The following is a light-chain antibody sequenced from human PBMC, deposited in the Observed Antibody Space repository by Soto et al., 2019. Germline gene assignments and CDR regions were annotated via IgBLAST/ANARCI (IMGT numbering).Light chain of an antibody. Sequence: QSALTQPASVSGSPGQSITISCTGTSSDVGGYNYVSWYQQHPGKAPKLMIYEVSNRPSGVSSRFSGSKSGKMASLTISGLQAEDEADYYCNSYSSSSTWVFGGGTKVTVL. CDR3: NSYSSSSTWV. J-gene: IGLJ3*02. CDR2: EVS. V-gene: IGLV2-14*01. CDR1: SSDVGGYNY.